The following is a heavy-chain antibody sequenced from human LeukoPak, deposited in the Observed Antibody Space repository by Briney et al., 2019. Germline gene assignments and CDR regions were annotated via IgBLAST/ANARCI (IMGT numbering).Heavy chain of an antibody. D-gene: IGHD1-26*01. CDR2: ISSSGSTI. CDR1: GFTFRSYE. V-gene: IGHV3-48*03. CDR3: ARDEIVGATTDYFDY. J-gene: IGHJ4*02. Sequence: GGSLRLSCAASGFTFRSYEMNWVRQAPGKGLEWVSYISSSGSTIYYADSVKGRFTISRDNAKNSLYLQMNSLRAEDTAVYYCARDEIVGATTDYFDYWGQGTLVTVSS.